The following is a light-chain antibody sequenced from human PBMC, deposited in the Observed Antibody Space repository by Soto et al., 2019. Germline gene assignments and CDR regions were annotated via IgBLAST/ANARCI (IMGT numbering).Light chain of an antibody. CDR3: QQSYSTSLA. V-gene: IGKV1-39*01. CDR2: AAS. J-gene: IGKJ3*01. CDR1: QSISSY. Sequence: DIQMTQSPSSLSASVGDRVTITCRASQSISSYLNWYQQKPGKAPKLLIYAASSLQSRAPSRFSGSRSGTDFTLTISSLQPEEFATYYRQQSYSTSLAFGPGTKVVIK.